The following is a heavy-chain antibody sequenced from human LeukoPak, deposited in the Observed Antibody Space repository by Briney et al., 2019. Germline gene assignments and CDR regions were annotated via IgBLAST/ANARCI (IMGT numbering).Heavy chain of an antibody. D-gene: IGHD2-2*02. CDR2: IWYGGSNK. CDR1: GFTFRSYG. Sequence: PGGSLRLSCAASGFTFRSYGMHWVRQAPGKGLEWVAVIWYGGSNKYYADSVKGRFTISRDNSKNTLYLQMNSLRAEDTAVYYCAKDRAPAAIDAFDIWGQGTMVTVSS. V-gene: IGHV3-30*02. J-gene: IGHJ3*02. CDR3: AKDRAPAAIDAFDI.